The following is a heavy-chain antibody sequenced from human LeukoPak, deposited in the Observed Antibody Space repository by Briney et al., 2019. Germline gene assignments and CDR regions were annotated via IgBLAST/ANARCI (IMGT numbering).Heavy chain of an antibody. Sequence: SETLSLTCTVSGGSISSSSYYWGWLRQPPGRGVEWIGSIYYSGSTYYNASLKGRVTISVDTSKNQFSLKLSSVTAADTAVYYCARRSYYYDSSGPYNWFDPWGQGTLVTVSS. J-gene: IGHJ5*02. CDR3: ARRSYYYDSSGPYNWFDP. CDR2: IYYSGST. V-gene: IGHV4-39*01. D-gene: IGHD3-22*01. CDR1: GGSISSSSYY.